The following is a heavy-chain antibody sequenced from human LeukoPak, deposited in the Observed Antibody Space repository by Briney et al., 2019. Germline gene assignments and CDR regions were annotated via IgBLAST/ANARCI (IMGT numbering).Heavy chain of an antibody. D-gene: IGHD3-10*01. V-gene: IGHV4-38-2*02. Sequence: SETLSLTCTVSGYSIISDYFWGWIRQPPGKGLEWIGRIYTSGSTNYNPSLKSRVTMSVDTSKNQFSLKLSSVTAADTAVYYCARAVGSGSFQTYYYYMDVWGKGTTVTISS. J-gene: IGHJ6*03. CDR3: ARAVGSGSFQTYYYYMDV. CDR1: GYSIISDYF. CDR2: IYTSGST.